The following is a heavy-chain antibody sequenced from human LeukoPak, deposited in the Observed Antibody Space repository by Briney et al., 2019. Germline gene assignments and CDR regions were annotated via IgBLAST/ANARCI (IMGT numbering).Heavy chain of an antibody. J-gene: IGHJ4*02. Sequence: SETLSLTCTVSGGSISSYYWSWIRQPAGKGLEWIGRIYTSGSTNYNPSLKSRVTMSVDTSKNHFSLKLRSVTAADTAVYYCAGVSSSRIDCWGQGTLVTVSS. V-gene: IGHV4-4*07. CDR1: GGSISSYY. CDR3: AGVSSSRIDC. D-gene: IGHD6-6*01. CDR2: IYTSGST.